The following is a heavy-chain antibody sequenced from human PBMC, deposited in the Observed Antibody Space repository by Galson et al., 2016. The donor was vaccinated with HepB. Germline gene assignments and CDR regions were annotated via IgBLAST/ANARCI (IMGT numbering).Heavy chain of an antibody. V-gene: IGHV3-23*01. D-gene: IGHD1-26*01. Sequence: SYAMSWVRQSPGEGLEWVSSISSSGEHISYADSVKGRFTISRDNSKNTVSLLMSSLRADDTAIYYCAKVGFSDLDYWGQGTLVTVSS. J-gene: IGHJ4*02. CDR1: SYA. CDR2: ISSSGEHI. CDR3: AKVGFSDLDY.